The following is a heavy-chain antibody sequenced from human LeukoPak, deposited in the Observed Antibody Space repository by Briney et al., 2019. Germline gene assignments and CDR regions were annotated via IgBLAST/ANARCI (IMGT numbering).Heavy chain of an antibody. V-gene: IGHV4-59*01. CDR2: IYYSGST. CDR1: GGSFSGYF. J-gene: IGHJ3*02. Sequence: SETLSLTCAVYGGSFSGYFWTWIRQPPGKGLEWIGYIYYSGSTNYNPSLKSRVTISVDTSKNQFSLKLSSVTAADTAVYYCARVDEDAFDIWGQGTMVTVSS. CDR3: ARVDEDAFDI. D-gene: IGHD5-24*01.